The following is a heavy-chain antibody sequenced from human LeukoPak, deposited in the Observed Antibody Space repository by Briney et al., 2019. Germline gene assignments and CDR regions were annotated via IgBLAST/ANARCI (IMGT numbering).Heavy chain of an antibody. CDR3: ARTYCSSTSCPSPDAFDI. Sequence: SETLSLTCAVSGYSISSGYYWGWIRQPPGKGLEWIGSIYHSGSTYYNPSLKSRVTISVDTSKNQFSLKLSSVTAADTAVYYCARTYCSSTSCPSPDAFDIRGQGTMVTVSS. D-gene: IGHD2-2*01. J-gene: IGHJ3*02. CDR1: GYSISSGYY. CDR2: IYHSGST. V-gene: IGHV4-38-2*01.